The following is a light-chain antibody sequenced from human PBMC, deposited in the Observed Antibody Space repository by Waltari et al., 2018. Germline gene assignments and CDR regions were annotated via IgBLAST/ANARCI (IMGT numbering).Light chain of an antibody. CDR3: CSYASSSPRLI. J-gene: IGLJ2*01. Sequence: QSALTQPASVSGSLGQSISISCSGTSSNVGSSDLVSRYHQRPGEAPKLLIYEVLKRPSGISNRFSGSKSGNAASLTISALQPEDEGTYYCCSYASSSPRLIFGGGTELSVL. CDR1: SSNVGSSDL. V-gene: IGLV2-23*02. CDR2: EVL.